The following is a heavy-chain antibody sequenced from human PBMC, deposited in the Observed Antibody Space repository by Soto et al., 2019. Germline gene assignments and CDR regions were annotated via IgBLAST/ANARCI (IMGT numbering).Heavy chain of an antibody. CDR2: ISGSAGST. D-gene: IGHD3-22*01. CDR1: GFTFSRYA. V-gene: IGHV3-23*01. J-gene: IGHJ4*02. Sequence: EVQLLESGGGLVQPGGSLRLSCAASGFTFSRYAMSWVRQAPGKGLECVSSISGSAGSTYYADSVKGRFTISRDNSKNTLYLQFNSLRAEDTAVYYCANPFYDYHSSDSSTRNDYWGQGTLVTVSS. CDR3: ANPFYDYHSSDSSTRNDY.